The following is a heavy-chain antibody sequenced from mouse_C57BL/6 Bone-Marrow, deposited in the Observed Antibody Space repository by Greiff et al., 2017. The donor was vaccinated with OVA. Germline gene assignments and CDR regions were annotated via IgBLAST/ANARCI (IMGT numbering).Heavy chain of an antibody. J-gene: IGHJ4*01. Sequence: QVQLQQSGAELVRPGTSVKMSCKASGYTFTNYWIGWAKQRPGHGLEWIGDIYPGGGYTNYNEKFKGKATLTADKSSSTAYMQLSSLTSEDSAIYYCARWKDYYGSSYDMDYWGQGTSVTVSS. CDR3: ARWKDYYGSSYDMDY. D-gene: IGHD1-1*01. CDR1: GYTFTNYW. CDR2: IYPGGGYT. V-gene: IGHV1-63*01.